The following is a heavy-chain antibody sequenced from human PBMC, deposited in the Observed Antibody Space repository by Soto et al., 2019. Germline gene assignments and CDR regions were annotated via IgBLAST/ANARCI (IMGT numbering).Heavy chain of an antibody. CDR2: ISYDGSNK. Sequence: QPGGSLRLSCAASGFTFSSYGMHWVRQAPGKGLEWVAVISYDGSNKYYAGSVKGRFTISRDNSKNTLYLQMNSLRAEDTAVYYCAKGHSSGWYYWGQGTLVTVSS. D-gene: IGHD6-19*01. V-gene: IGHV3-30*18. CDR3: AKGHSSGWYY. CDR1: GFTFSSYG. J-gene: IGHJ4*02.